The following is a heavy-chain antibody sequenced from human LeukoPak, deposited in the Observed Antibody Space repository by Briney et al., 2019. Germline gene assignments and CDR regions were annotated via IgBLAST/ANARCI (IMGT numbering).Heavy chain of an antibody. CDR2: INHSGST. J-gene: IGHJ4*02. V-gene: IGHV4-34*01. CDR3: ASSDSSSWYVRVVYYVY. CDR1: GGSFSGYY. Sequence: PSATLSLTYAVDGGSFSGYYWSWISQPPGKGLEWLGEINHSGSTNYKPSRKSRVTISVNTSKYQFSLKLGSVTAADTAVYYCASSDSSSWYVRVVYYVYWGQGTLVTVSS. D-gene: IGHD6-13*01.